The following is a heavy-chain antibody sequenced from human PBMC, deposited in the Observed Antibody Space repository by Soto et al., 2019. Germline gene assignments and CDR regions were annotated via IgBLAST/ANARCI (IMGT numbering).Heavy chain of an antibody. CDR1: GFSFSTSGVG. CDR3: VSGSYPNWFDP. D-gene: IGHD3-10*01. J-gene: IGHJ5*02. CDR2: IYWNDDR. Sequence: QITLKESGPTLVKPTQTLTLTCTFSGFSFSTSGVGVGWIRQPPGKALEWLALIYWNDDRRYSPSLKSRLTITKDTSKNHVLLTMTNMDPVDTATYYCVSGSYPNWFDPWGQGTLVTVSS. V-gene: IGHV2-5*01.